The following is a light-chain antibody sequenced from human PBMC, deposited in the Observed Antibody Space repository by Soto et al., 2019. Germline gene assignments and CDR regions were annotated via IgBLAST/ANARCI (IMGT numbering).Light chain of an antibody. Sequence: QSALTQPASVSGSPGQSITISCIGTSTDVGCYNLFSWYQQHPGKAPKLIIYEGTKRPAGVSNRFSGSKSGNTAPLTVSGLQAEDEADYFCCSYAYTFSVFGGGTKLTVL. CDR3: CSYAYTFSV. CDR1: STDVGCYNL. J-gene: IGLJ3*02. V-gene: IGLV2-23*01. CDR2: EGT.